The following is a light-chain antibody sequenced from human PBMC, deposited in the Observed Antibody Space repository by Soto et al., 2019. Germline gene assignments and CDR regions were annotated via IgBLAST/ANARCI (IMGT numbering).Light chain of an antibody. CDR3: QQADSFPVT. CDR1: QDVKNY. CDR2: AVS. Sequence: DIPMTQSPSSVSASVGDRVTITCRASQDVKNYLAWYQQKPGRAPKLLIYAVSILQSGVPSRFSGSGSGTDFTFTISSLQPEDFATYYCQQADSFPVTFGGGTKVQIK. V-gene: IGKV1-12*01. J-gene: IGKJ4*01.